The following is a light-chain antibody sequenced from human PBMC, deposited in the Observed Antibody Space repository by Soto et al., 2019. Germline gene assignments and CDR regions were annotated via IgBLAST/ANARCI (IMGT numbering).Light chain of an antibody. V-gene: IGKV3D-20*01. Sequence: DIVLTQSPVTLSLSPGESATLYCGASQRVSGGFLAWYQHKPGLAPRLIVYDTSFRATGIPDRFSGSGSGTAFTLTITRLDPDDFAVYYCQQYNNWPPTWTFGQGTKVDIK. CDR3: QQYNNWPPTWT. CDR2: DTS. CDR1: QRVSGGF. J-gene: IGKJ1*01.